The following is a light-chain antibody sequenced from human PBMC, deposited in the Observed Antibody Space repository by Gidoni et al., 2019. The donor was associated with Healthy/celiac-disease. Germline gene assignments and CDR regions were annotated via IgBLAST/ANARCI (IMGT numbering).Light chain of an antibody. CDR3: QQYGSSPPWT. CDR2: GAS. CDR1: QSVSSSY. J-gene: IGKJ2*02. V-gene: IGKV3-20*01. Sequence: EIVLTQSPGTRSLSPGERATLSCRARQSVSSSYLAWYQQKPGQAPRLLIYGASSRATGLPDRFSGSGSGTDFTLTISRLEPEDFAVYYCQQYGSSPPWTFGQGTKLEIK.